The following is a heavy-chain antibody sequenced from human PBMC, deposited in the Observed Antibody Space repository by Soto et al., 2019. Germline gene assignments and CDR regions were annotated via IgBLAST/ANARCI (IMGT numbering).Heavy chain of an antibody. D-gene: IGHD3-22*01. Sequence: GGSLRLSCAASGFTSSSYGMHWVRQAPGKGLEWVAVISYDGSNKYYADSVKGRVTISRDNSKNTLYLQMNSLRAADTAVYYCAKVKASPSYYDSSGPGYYYGLDVGGQGSTVTVSS. J-gene: IGHJ6*02. V-gene: IGHV3-30*18. CDR3: AKVKASPSYYDSSGPGYYYGLDV. CDR1: GFTSSSYG. CDR2: ISYDGSNK.